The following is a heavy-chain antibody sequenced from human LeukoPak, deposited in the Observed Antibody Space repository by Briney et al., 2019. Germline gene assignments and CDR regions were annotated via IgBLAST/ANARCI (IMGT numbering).Heavy chain of an antibody. CDR1: GGSISSGGYY. Sequence: SQTLSLTCTVSGGSISSGGYYWSWVRQPPGKGLEWIGEIYHSGSTNYNPSLKSRVTISVDKSKNQFSLKLSSVTAADTAVYYCAKGTTVTTYYYYGMDVWGQGTTVTVSS. J-gene: IGHJ6*02. V-gene: IGHV4-30-2*01. D-gene: IGHD4-11*01. CDR3: AKGTTVTTYYYYGMDV. CDR2: IYHSGST.